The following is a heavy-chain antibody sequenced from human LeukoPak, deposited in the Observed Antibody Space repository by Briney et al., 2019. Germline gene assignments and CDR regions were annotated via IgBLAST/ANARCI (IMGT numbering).Heavy chain of an antibody. CDR3: ARGLSLWFGEFRSSYFDY. CDR2: IIPILGIA. J-gene: IGHJ4*02. D-gene: IGHD3-10*01. V-gene: IGHV1-69*04. CDR1: GGTVSSYA. Sequence: SVRVSCKASGGTVSSYAISWGRQAAGQGVEWMGRIIPILGIANYAQKFQGRVTITADKSTSTAYMELSSLRSEDTAVYYCARGLSLWFGEFRSSYFDYWGQGTLVTVSS.